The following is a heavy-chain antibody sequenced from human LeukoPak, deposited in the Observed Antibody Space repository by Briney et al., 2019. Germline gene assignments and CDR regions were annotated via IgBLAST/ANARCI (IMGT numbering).Heavy chain of an antibody. V-gene: IGHV1-69*02. Sequence: SVKVSCKASGGTFSSYTISWVRQAPGQGLEWMGRIIPILGIANYAQKFQGRVTITADKSTSTAHMELSSLRSEDTAVYYCAFDYYDSSGYSDYWGQGTLVTVSS. CDR2: IIPILGIA. CDR3: AFDYYDSSGYSDY. CDR1: GGTFSSYT. D-gene: IGHD3-22*01. J-gene: IGHJ4*02.